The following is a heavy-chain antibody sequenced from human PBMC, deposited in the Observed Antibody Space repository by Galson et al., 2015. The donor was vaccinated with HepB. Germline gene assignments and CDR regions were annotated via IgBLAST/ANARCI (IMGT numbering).Heavy chain of an antibody. D-gene: IGHD6-6*01. V-gene: IGHV3-30-3*01. Sequence: SLRLSCAASDFMFTNYPMHWVRRAPGKGLEWVAVISYDGTNKEYTDSVKGRFTISRDNSNNTLFLQMNSLRTEDTAVYYCASRTIATRVRRDYWGQGTLVTVSS. CDR3: ASRTIATRVRRDY. CDR1: DFMFTNYP. J-gene: IGHJ4*02. CDR2: ISYDGTNK.